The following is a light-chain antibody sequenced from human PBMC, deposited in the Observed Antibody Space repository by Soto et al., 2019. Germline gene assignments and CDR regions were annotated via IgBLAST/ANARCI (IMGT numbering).Light chain of an antibody. CDR2: EVN. CDR3: CAFTSAGTWV. CDR1: SSDVGGYFS. V-gene: IGLV2-8*01. Sequence: QSALTQPPSASGSPGQSVTISCTGTSSDVGGYFSVSWFQQHPGKAPKLMIYEVNKRPSGVPGRFSGSKSGNTASLTVSGLQAEDEADYYCCAFTSAGTWVFGGGTKLTVL. J-gene: IGLJ3*02.